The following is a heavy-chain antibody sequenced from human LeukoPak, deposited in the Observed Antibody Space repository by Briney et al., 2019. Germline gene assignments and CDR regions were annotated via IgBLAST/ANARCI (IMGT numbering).Heavy chain of an antibody. D-gene: IGHD3-22*01. CDR2: MSAYNGNT. CDR3: ARGGDYYDSSGYSVFDY. J-gene: IGHJ4*02. V-gene: IGHV1-18*01. CDR1: GYTFTSYG. Sequence: ASVTVSFTASGYTFTSYGISWVRQAPGQGLAWMGWMSAYNGNTNYAQNLQGRVTMITDTSTSTAYMELRSLRSDDTAVYYCARGGDYYDSSGYSVFDYWGEGTLVTVSS.